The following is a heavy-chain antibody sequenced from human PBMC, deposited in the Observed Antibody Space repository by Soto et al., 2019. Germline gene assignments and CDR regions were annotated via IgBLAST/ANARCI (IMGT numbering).Heavy chain of an antibody. CDR2: ISYDGGER. CDR1: GFIFSRYG. V-gene: IGHV3-30*18. D-gene: IGHD2-21*02. CDR3: AKDLPLYCRGDCNFDF. Sequence: QVQLVESGGGVVQSGGSLRLSCGGSGFIFSRYGMHWVRQAPGKGLEWVTGISYDGGERFYADSVKGRFTISRDNSKNRLDLQVSSLTPEDTAVYYCAKDLPLYCRGDCNFDFWGQGTLGTVSS. J-gene: IGHJ4*02.